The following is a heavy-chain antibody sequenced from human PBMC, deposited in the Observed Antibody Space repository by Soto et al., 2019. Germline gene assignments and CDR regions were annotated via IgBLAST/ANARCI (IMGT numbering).Heavy chain of an antibody. Sequence: SSETLSLTCTVSGGSVSSGSYYWSWIRQPPGKGLEWIGYIYYSGSTNYNPSLKSRVTISVDTSKNQFSLKLSSVTTADTAVYYCAREVGYCSSTSCYGNYYGMDVCGQGTTVTVSS. CDR2: IYYSGST. D-gene: IGHD2-2*01. CDR1: GGSVSSGSYY. V-gene: IGHV4-61*01. J-gene: IGHJ6*02. CDR3: AREVGYCSSTSCYGNYYGMDV.